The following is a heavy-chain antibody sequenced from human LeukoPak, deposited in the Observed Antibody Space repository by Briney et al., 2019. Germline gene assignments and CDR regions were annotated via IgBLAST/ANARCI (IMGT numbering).Heavy chain of an antibody. CDR3: AGGHGIIWDSDY. D-gene: IGHD1-14*01. V-gene: IGHV3-7*03. CDR2: IKQDGSEE. CDR1: GFTFRNYW. Sequence: GGSLRLSCAASGFTFRNYWMSWVRQVPGKGLEWVANIKQDGSEENYLDSVKGRFTISRDNARNSVYLHMNSLRAEDTAVYYCAGGHGIIWDSDYWGQGTLVTVSS. J-gene: IGHJ4*02.